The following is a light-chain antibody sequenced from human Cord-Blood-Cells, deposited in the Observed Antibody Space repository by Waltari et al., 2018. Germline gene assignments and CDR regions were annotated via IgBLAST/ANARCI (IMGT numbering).Light chain of an antibody. J-gene: IGLJ3*02. CDR3: AAWDDSLSGWV. V-gene: IGLV1-47*01. CDR1: SSNIGSTY. Sequence: QSVLTHPPSASGTPGQRVTISCSGSSSNIGSTYVTWYQPLPGTAPKLLTYRNNPRPSGVPDRFSGSKSGTSASLAISGLRSEDEADYYCAAWDDSLSGWVVGGGTKLTVL. CDR2: RNN.